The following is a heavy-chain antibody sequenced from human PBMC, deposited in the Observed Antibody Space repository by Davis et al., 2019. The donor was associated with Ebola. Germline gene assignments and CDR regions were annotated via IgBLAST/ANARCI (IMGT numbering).Heavy chain of an antibody. CDR3: AKQIGYSSAWYPDY. Sequence: KVSCKASGYGFASYWIGWVRQRPGKGLEWMGIIYPGDSDTRYSPSFQGQVTFSVDKSISTAYLQWSSLKASDTAIYYCAKQIGYSSAWYPDYWGQGALVTVSS. CDR2: IYPGDSDT. D-gene: IGHD6-13*01. CDR1: GYGFASYW. J-gene: IGHJ4*02. V-gene: IGHV5-51*01.